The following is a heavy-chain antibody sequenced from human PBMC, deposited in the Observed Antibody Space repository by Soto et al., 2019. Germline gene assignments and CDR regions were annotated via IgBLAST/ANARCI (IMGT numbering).Heavy chain of an antibody. D-gene: IGHD6-6*01. Sequence: SETLSLTCTVSSASLSSSTYYWSWIRQPPGRGPEWIGSIYYSGNTYYKPSLKSRVSISIDTSRNQFSLKLTSVTAADTGVYYCASSSPFHYWGPGILVTVSS. J-gene: IGHJ4*02. CDR3: ASSSPFHY. V-gene: IGHV4-39*01. CDR1: SASLSSSTYY. CDR2: IYYSGNT.